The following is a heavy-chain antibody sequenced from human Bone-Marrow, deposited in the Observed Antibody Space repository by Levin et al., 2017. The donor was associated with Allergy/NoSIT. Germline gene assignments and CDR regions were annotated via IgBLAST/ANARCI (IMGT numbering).Heavy chain of an antibody. CDR2: ISSDGRST. Sequence: LGESLKISCSASGFAFSSFTMHWVRQAPGKRLEYLSAISSDGRSTYYADSMKGRFAISRDNSKNTLFLHMSSLRAEDTALYYCVKGTPWGDYWGQGTLVTVSS. D-gene: IGHD3-16*01. J-gene: IGHJ4*02. V-gene: IGHV3-64D*06. CDR3: VKGTPWGDY. CDR1: GFAFSSFT.